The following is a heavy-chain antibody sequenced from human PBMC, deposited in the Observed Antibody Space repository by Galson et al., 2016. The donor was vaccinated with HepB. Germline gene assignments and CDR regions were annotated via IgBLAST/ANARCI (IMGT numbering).Heavy chain of an antibody. J-gene: IGHJ4*02. CDR3: ARDRRVGPTPTSLNY. CDR1: GFTFSTYA. D-gene: IGHD1-26*01. Sequence: SLRLSCAASGFTFSTYAIHWVRQAPGKGLEWVAVISFDGSNKYYADSVRGRFTISRDNSKNTLYLQTNSLRAEDTALYYCARDRRVGPTPTSLNYWGQGTLVTVSS. V-gene: IGHV3-30*04. CDR2: ISFDGSNK.